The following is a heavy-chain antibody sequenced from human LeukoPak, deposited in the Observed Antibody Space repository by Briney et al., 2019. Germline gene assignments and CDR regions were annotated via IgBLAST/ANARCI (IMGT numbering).Heavy chain of an antibody. Sequence: SQTLSLTCTVSGGSISSGGYYWSWIRQHPGKGLERIGYIYYSGSTYYNPSLKSRVTISVDTSKNQFSLKLSSVTAADTAVYYCARGAAARAPFDYWGQGTLVTVSS. CDR1: GGSISSGGYY. V-gene: IGHV4-31*03. J-gene: IGHJ4*02. CDR2: IYYSGST. D-gene: IGHD2-2*01. CDR3: ARGAAARAPFDY.